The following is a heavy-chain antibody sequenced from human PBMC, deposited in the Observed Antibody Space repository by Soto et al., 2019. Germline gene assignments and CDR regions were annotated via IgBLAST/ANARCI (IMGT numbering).Heavy chain of an antibody. V-gene: IGHV3-7*03. D-gene: IGHD2-21*02. CDR2: IPQDGVDG. CDR1: GFTFSMYS. J-gene: IGHJ6*02. Sequence: GSLRLSCEVSGFTFSMYSMSWVRQSPGKGLEWVAKIPQDGVDGHYADSVKGRFTISRDNGKNSLYLQLNNLRAEVTAVYYCARDHLILPAHDFFYGSDVWGRGATDTVSS. CDR3: ARDHLILPAHDFFYGSDV.